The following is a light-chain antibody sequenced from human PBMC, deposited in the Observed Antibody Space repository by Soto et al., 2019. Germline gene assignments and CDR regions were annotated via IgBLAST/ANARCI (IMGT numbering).Light chain of an antibody. CDR3: QQYTNWPYT. V-gene: IGKV3-15*01. CDR2: GAS. J-gene: IGKJ2*01. CDR1: QSVGSN. Sequence: EIVMTQSPATLSVSPGERASLSCRASQSVGSNLAWYQQTAGQAPRLLIYGASTRATGIPARFSGSGSGTNFTLSNSSLQSEDFAVYSCQQYTNWPYTFGQGTKLEIK.